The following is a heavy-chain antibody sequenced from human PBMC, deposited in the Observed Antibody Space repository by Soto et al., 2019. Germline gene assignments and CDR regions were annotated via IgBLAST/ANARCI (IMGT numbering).Heavy chain of an antibody. V-gene: IGHV1-69*01. CDR3: AIPLPKQQLVRGAFDH. J-gene: IGHJ4*02. CDR2: SIPVFGTA. D-gene: IGHD6-13*01. CDR1: RGTFRNYA. Sequence: QVQLVQSGAEVKKPGSSVKLSCKTSRGTFRNYAINWVRQAPGQGLEWMGGSIPVFGTANYAQTFQGRFTITADESTSTAYMELSSLRSEDTAVYYCAIPLPKQQLVRGAFDHWGQGTLVTVAS.